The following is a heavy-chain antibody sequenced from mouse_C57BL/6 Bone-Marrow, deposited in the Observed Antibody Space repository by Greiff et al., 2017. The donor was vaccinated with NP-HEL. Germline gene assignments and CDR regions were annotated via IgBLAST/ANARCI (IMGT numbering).Heavy chain of an antibody. J-gene: IGHJ4*01. CDR2: IWTGGGT. CDR1: GFSLTSYA. CDR3: ARNYYGSSFYAMDY. D-gene: IGHD1-1*01. V-gene: IGHV2-9-1*01. Sequence: VKLMESGPGLVAPSQSLSITCTVSGFSLTSYAISWVRQPPGKGLEWLGVIWTGGGTNYNSALKSRLSISKDNSKSQVFLKMTSLQTDDTARYYCARNYYGSSFYAMDYWGQGTSVTVSS.